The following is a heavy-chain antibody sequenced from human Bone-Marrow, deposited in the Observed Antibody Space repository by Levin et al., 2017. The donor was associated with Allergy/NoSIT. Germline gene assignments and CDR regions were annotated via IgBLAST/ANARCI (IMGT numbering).Heavy chain of an antibody. Sequence: GGSLRLSCAASGFTFSSYSMNWVRQAPGKGLEWVSSISSSSSYIYYADSVKGRFTISRDNAKNSLYLQMNSLRAEDTAVYYCARAYDSSGYYLDAFDSWGQGTMVTVSS. CDR3: ARAYDSSGYYLDAFDS. J-gene: IGHJ3*02. D-gene: IGHD3-22*01. CDR1: GFTFSSYS. V-gene: IGHV3-21*01. CDR2: ISSSSSYI.